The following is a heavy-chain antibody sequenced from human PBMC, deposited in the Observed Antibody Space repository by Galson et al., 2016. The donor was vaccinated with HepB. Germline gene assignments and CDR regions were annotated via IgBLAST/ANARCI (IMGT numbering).Heavy chain of an antibody. D-gene: IGHD3-3*01. CDR3: AREGSGMTNFGVAFDF. Sequence: SLRLSCAASGFTFSSYSMHWVRQAPGKGLEWVSSVTGGSNFINYSDSVKGRFTISRDNAKNSLYLQMDSLRVEDTGVYYGAREGSGMTNFGVAFDFWGQGTRLTVSS. CDR2: VTGGSNFI. V-gene: IGHV3-21*01. J-gene: IGHJ4*02. CDR1: GFTFSSYS.